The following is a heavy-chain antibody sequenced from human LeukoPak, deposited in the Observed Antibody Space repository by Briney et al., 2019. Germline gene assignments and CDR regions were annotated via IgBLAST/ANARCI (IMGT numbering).Heavy chain of an antibody. J-gene: IGHJ5*02. CDR1: GYSINSAYY. D-gene: IGHD3-10*01. CDR3: ARRTPGKNWFDP. V-gene: IGHV4-38-2*01. Sequence: SETLSLTCAVSGYSINSAYYWGWIRHPPGKGLEWIARMYHSGITYYNSSLKSRATISVDTSKNQFSLKLNSVTAADTSVYYCARRTPGKNWFDPWGHGTLVTVSS. CDR2: MYHSGIT.